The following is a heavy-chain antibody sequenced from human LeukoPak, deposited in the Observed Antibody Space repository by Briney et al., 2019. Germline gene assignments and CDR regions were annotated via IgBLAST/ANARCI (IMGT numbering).Heavy chain of an antibody. CDR1: GGSFSGYY. CDR3: ARAGEKMATIAFPYNWFDS. Sequence: SETLSLTCAVYGGSFSGYYWSWIRQPPGKGLEWIGEINHSGSTNYNPSLKSRVTISVDTSKNQFSLKLSSVTAADTAVYYCARAGEKMATIAFPYNWFDSWGQGTLVTVSS. J-gene: IGHJ5*01. V-gene: IGHV4-34*01. D-gene: IGHD5-24*01. CDR2: INHSGST.